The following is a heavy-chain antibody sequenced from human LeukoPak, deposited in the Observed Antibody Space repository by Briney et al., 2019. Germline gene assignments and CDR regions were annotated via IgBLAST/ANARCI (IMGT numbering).Heavy chain of an antibody. D-gene: IGHD6-13*01. J-gene: IGHJ6*03. CDR1: GFTFSSYG. CDR2: IRYDGSNK. V-gene: IGHV3-30*02. CDR3: AKGLAAAGSYYMDV. Sequence: GGSLRLSCAASGFTFSSYGMHWVRQAPGKGLEWVAFIRYDGSNKYYADSVRGRFTISRDNSKNTLYLQMNSLRAEDTAVYYCAKGLAAAGSYYMDVWGKGTTVTVSS.